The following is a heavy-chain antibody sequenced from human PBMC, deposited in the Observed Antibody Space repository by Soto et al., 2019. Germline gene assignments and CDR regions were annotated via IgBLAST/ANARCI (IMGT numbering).Heavy chain of an antibody. V-gene: IGHV1-69*01. Sequence: QVQLVQSGAEVKKPGSSAKVSCKASGGTFNTYNINWVRQAPGQGLEWMGGILPIFGTTNYAQRFQCRVTITADDATSTAYMELSSLRSEDTAVYYCARDETGDSYYYYYGMDVWGQGTTVTVTS. CDR2: ILPIFGTT. D-gene: IGHD7-27*01. J-gene: IGHJ6*02. CDR3: ARDETGDSYYYYYGMDV. CDR1: GGTFNTYN.